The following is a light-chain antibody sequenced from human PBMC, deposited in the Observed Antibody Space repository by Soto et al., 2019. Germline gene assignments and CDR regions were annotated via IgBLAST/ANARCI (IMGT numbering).Light chain of an antibody. CDR2: DAS. J-gene: IGKJ1*01. CDR3: QQRSNS. V-gene: IGKV3-11*01. CDR1: QSVSSY. Sequence: EIVLTQSPATLSLSPGERATLSCRASQSVSSYLAWYQQKPGQAPRLLIYDASNRATGIPARFSGSGSGTDFTLTISSLEPEDFAVYYCQQRSNSFGQGIKVEIK.